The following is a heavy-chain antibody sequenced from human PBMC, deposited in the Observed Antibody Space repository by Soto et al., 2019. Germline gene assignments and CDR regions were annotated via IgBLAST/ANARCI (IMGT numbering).Heavy chain of an antibody. CDR1: DFTFSSYS. D-gene: IGHD7-27*01. CDR3: AREKLTGDSWEAFDI. J-gene: IGHJ3*02. V-gene: IGHV3-48*02. Sequence: EMQLLQSGGGFVRPGGSLRLSCGASDFTFSSYSLSWVRQAPGKGLEWISYIDTAGGTVYYGDSVWGRFTISRDNARNSLYLQMNSLRDEDTAVYYCAREKLTGDSWEAFDIWGQGTVVTVSS. CDR2: IDTAGGTV.